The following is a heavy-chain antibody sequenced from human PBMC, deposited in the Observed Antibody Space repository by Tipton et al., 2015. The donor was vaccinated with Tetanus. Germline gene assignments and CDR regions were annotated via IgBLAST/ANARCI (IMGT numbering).Heavy chain of an antibody. V-gene: IGHV4-39*01. J-gene: IGHJ5*01. D-gene: IGHD1-14*01. CDR3: ARLPTGFPNWFDF. CDR2: IHFSGNT. CDR1: GGSIISNTYN. Sequence: LRLSCTVSGGSIISNTYNWGWVRQPPGKGLEWIAAIHFSGNTYYNPSLSSRVIISVDTPKNQFSLQLTSVTAADTALYFCARLPTGFPNWFDFWGQGILVTVSS.